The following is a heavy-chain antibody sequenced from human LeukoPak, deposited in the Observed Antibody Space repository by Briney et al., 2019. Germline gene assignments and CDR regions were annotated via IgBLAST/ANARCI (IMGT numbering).Heavy chain of an antibody. V-gene: IGHV4-39*01. J-gene: IGHJ3*02. CDR1: AGSISSSSYC. Sequence: SETLSLTCTVSAGSISSSSYCWGWVRQPPGKGLEWIGSIYYSGSTYYNPSLKSRITISVDTSKNQFSLKLRSVTAADTAVYYRARHHSNSPEDAFDIWGQGTMVTVSS. D-gene: IGHD6-13*01. CDR3: ARHHSNSPEDAFDI. CDR2: IYYSGST.